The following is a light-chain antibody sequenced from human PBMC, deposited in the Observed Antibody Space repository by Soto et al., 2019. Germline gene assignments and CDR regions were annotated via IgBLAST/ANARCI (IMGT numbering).Light chain of an antibody. CDR1: SSDIGAYDY. V-gene: IGLV2-14*03. J-gene: IGLJ1*01. CDR2: DVS. Sequence: QSVLTQPASVSGSPGQSVTISCTGTSSDIGAYDYVSWYQQHPGGVPKLLIYDVSSRPSGVSSRFSGAKSGNTASLTISGLQADDESDYYCSSFADSSARDYVFGSGTQLTVL. CDR3: SSFADSSARDYV.